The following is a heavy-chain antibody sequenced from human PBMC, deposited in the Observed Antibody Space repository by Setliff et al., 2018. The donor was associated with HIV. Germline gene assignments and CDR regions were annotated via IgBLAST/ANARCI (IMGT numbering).Heavy chain of an antibody. Sequence: PSETLSLTCTVSGGSISSYYWSWIRQPPGKGLGWIGYIYYSGSTNYDPSLKSRVTISVDTSKNQFSLKLSSVTAADTAVYYCARDLLGYCSSTSCHSHYMDVWGKGTTVTVSS. CDR3: ARDLLGYCSSTSCHSHYMDV. CDR2: IYYSGST. V-gene: IGHV4-59*01. CDR1: GGSISSYY. J-gene: IGHJ6*03. D-gene: IGHD2-2*01.